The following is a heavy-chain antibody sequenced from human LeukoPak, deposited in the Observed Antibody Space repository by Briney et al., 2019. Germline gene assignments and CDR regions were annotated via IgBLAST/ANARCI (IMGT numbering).Heavy chain of an antibody. V-gene: IGHV1-2*02. CDR3: ARAWMTTSFDY. CDR2: ISPNSGGT. Sequence: ASVKVSCKASGYTFTGYYIHWVRQAPGQGLEWMGWISPNSGGTNYAQKFQGRVTMTRDTSISTAYMELSRLRSDDTAVYYCARAWMTTSFDYWGQGTLVTVSS. J-gene: IGHJ4*02. CDR1: GYTFTGYY. D-gene: IGHD4-11*01.